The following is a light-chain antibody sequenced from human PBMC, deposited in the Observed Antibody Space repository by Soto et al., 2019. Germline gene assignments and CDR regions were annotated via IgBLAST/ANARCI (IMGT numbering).Light chain of an antibody. J-gene: IGKJ1*01. Sequence: DIPMAQSPSSLFASVEDRGIMTCRASQSISNHLNWYQQKPGKAPKLLIFAASSLQSGVPSRFSGSRSGPDFTLTISSLQPEDFATYYCQQSYSSPPTFGQGTKVDIK. CDR3: QQSYSSPPT. CDR2: AAS. V-gene: IGKV1-39*01. CDR1: QSISNH.